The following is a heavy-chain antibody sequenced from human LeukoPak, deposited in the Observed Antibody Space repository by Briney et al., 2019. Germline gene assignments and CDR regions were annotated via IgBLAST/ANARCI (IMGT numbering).Heavy chain of an antibody. V-gene: IGHV1-2*02. CDR1: GYALTGYY. CDR3: AKNPYEYYFDY. CDR2: INPNSGDT. J-gene: IGHJ4*02. D-gene: IGHD5-12*01. Sequence: ASVKVSCKASGYALTGYYMHWLRQAPGQGLEWMGWINPNSGDTNYAQKFQGRVTMTRDTSISTAYMELSRLTSDDTAVYYCAKNPYEYYFDYWGQGTLVTVSS.